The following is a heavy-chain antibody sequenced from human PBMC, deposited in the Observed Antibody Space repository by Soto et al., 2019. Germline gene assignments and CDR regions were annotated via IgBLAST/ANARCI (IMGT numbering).Heavy chain of an antibody. CDR1: GDSVNSRDYY. CDR2: IYYTGGT. J-gene: IGHJ5*02. V-gene: IGHV4-61*08. Sequence: TSETLSLTCTAAGDSVNSRDYYWSWIRQSPGKGLEWIGYIYYTGGTNYNPSLMRRVTMSVDTSKNQFSLKLNSVTAADTAVYYCARELRITMVRGLINNWFDPWGQGTLVTVS. D-gene: IGHD3-10*01. CDR3: ARELRITMVRGLINNWFDP.